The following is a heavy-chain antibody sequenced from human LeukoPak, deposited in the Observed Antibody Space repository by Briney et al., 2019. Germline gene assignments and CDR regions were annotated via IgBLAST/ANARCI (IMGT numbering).Heavy chain of an antibody. CDR2: ISGSGGST. Sequence: GGSLRLSCAASGFTFSSYAMSWVRQAPGKGLEWVSAISGSGGSTYYADSVNGRFTISRDNSKNTLYLQMNSLRAEDTAVYYCAAAIYDTSDYWGQGTLVTVSS. CDR3: AAAIYDTSDY. V-gene: IGHV3-23*01. J-gene: IGHJ4*02. D-gene: IGHD3-22*01. CDR1: GFTFSSYA.